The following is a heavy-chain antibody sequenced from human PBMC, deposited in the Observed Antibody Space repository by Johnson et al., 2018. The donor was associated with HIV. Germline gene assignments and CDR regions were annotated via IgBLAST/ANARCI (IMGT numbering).Heavy chain of an antibody. CDR1: GFTFSSYA. CDR3: ARGAYYYLI. J-gene: IGHJ3*01. V-gene: IGHV3-30*04. Sequence: QVLLVESGGGLVQPGGSLRLSCAASGFTFSSYAMHWVRQAPGKGLEWVAVISYDGSNKYYADSVKGRFTISRDNAKNTLFLQMNSLRAEDTAVYYCARGAYYYLIRGQGTMVTVSS. D-gene: IGHD3-22*01. CDR2: ISYDGSNK.